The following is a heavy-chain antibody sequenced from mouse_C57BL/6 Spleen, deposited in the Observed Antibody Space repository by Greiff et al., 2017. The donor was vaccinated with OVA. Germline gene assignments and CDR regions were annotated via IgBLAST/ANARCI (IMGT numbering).Heavy chain of an antibody. CDR3: ARHEGEGYYGNIYYAMDY. Sequence: QVQLQQSGAELVKPGASVKLSCKASGYTFTEYTIHWVKQRSGQGLEWIGWFYPGSGSIKYNEKFKDKATLTADKSSSTVYMELSRLTSEDSAVYFCARHEGEGYYGNIYYAMDYWGKGTSVTVSS. CDR2: FYPGSGSI. CDR1: GYTFTEYT. D-gene: IGHD2-1*01. V-gene: IGHV1-62-2*01. J-gene: IGHJ4*01.